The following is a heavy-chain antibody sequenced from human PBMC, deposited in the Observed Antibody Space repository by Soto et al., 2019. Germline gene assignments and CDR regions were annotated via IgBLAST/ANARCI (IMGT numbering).Heavy chain of an antibody. Sequence: EVQLVESGGDLVQPGGSLRLSCAASGVTFSTYWMHWVRQAPGKGLLWVSRIKTDGTYATYADSVKGRFTISRDNAKTTLYLQMNSLRVEDAAVYYCAAGGSGYYANWGQGTLVTVSS. CDR2: IKTDGTYA. J-gene: IGHJ4*02. CDR3: AAGGSGYYAN. D-gene: IGHD3-22*01. CDR1: GVTFSTYW. V-gene: IGHV3-74*01.